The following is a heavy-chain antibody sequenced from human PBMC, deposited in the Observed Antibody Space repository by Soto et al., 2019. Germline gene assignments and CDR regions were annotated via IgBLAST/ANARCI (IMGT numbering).Heavy chain of an antibody. V-gene: IGHV4-4*02. CDR1: GGSISSSNW. Sequence: QVQLQESGPGLVKPSGTLSLTCAVSGGSISSSNWWSWVRQPPGKGLEWIGEIYHSGSTNYNTSLKSRVTIAVDKSKNQFSLKLSSVTAADTAVYYCARDLPSYSSSWYYAFDIWGQGTMVTVSS. CDR3: ARDLPSYSSSWYYAFDI. D-gene: IGHD6-13*01. CDR2: IYHSGST. J-gene: IGHJ3*02.